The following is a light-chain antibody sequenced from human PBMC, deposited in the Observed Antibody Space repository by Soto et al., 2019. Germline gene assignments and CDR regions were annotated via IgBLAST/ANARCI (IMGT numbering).Light chain of an antibody. J-gene: IGKJ1*01. CDR3: QVYNRNSPWT. V-gene: IGKV1-5*03. CDR1: QSISTW. CDR2: KAS. Sequence: DIPMTQSPSTLSASVGDRVTITCRASQSISTWLAWYQQKPGRAPKLLISKASSLESGVPSRFSGSGSGTEFSLTISSLQPDDFASYYCQVYNRNSPWTFGQGTRVEIK.